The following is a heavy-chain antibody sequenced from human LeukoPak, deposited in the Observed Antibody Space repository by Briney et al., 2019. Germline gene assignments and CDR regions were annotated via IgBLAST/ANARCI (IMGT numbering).Heavy chain of an antibody. V-gene: IGHV4-61*02. J-gene: IGHJ6*04. Sequence: SETLSLTCTVSGGSISSGSYYWSWIRQPAGKGLEWIGRIYTSGSTNHNPSLKSRVTISVDTSKNQFSLKLSSVTAADTAVYYCATYFTGAPDVWGKGTTVTVSS. CDR3: ATYFTGAPDV. D-gene: IGHD2-8*02. CDR1: GGSISSGSYY. CDR2: IYTSGST.